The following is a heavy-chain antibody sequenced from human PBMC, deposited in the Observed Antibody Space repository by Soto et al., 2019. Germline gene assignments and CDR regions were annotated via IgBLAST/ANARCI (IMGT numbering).Heavy chain of an antibody. V-gene: IGHV3-23*01. CDR2: ISSSGGGT. D-gene: IGHD1-26*01. Sequence: EAQLLESGGGLVQPGGSLRLSCAASGFTFSNYAMSWVRQAPGRGLEWVSAISSSGGGTYFADSVKGRFTISRDNSKNALYRQMSSLRAEDTAVYYCAKGGGSYPFDYWGQGTLVTVSS. CDR3: AKGGGSYPFDY. J-gene: IGHJ4*02. CDR1: GFTFSNYA.